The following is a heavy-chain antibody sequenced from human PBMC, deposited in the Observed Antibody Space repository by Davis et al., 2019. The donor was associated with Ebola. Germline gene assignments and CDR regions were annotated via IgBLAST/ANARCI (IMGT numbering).Heavy chain of an antibody. V-gene: IGHV3-30-3*01. CDR1: GFTFSSYA. CDR3: ARNGDYYDSSGYFYYYMDV. D-gene: IGHD3-22*01. CDR2: ISYDGSNK. Sequence: GESLKISCAASGFTFSSYAMHWVRQAPGKGLEWVAVISYDGSNKYYADSVKGRFTISRDNSKNTLYLQMNSLRAEDTAVYYCARNGDYYDSSGYFYYYMDVWGKGTTVTVSS. J-gene: IGHJ6*03.